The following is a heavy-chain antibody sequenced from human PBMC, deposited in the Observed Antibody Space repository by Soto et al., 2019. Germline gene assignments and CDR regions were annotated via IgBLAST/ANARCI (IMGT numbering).Heavy chain of an antibody. CDR2: IDSDGSST. CDR3: ARGRPYGMDV. CDR1: GFTFGSYW. V-gene: IGHV3-74*01. J-gene: IGHJ6*02. Sequence: GGPLRRSCAASGFTFGSYWMNCVLQAPGKGLVWVSRIDSDGSSTTYADSVKGRFTTSRDNAKNTLYLQMSSLRVEDTAVYYCARGRPYGMDVWGQGTTVTVSS.